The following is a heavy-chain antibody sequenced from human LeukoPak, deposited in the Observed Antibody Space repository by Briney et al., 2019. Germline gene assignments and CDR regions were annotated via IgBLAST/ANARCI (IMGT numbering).Heavy chain of an antibody. D-gene: IGHD5-18*01. V-gene: IGHV3-23*01. J-gene: IGHJ6*02. CDR3: AQVASHRGYSYGYYYYGMDV. Sequence: GGSLRLFCAASGFTFSSYVMSWVRQAPGKGLEWVSGISGSGGSTFYADSVKGRFTISRDNSKNPLYLQMNSLRPEDTAEYYCAQVASHRGYSYGYYYYGMDVWGQGTTVTVSS. CDR2: ISGSGGST. CDR1: GFTFSSYV.